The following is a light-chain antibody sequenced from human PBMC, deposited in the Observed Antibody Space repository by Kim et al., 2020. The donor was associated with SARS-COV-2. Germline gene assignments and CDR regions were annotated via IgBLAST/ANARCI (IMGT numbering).Light chain of an antibody. J-gene: IGLJ1*01. CDR3: QAWDSSTYV. CDR1: KLGDKY. CDR2: QDS. V-gene: IGLV3-1*01. Sequence: VSPGQTASITCSGDKLGDKYACWYQQKPGQSPVLVIYQDSKRPSGIPERFSGSKSGNTATLTISGTQAMDEADYYCQAWDSSTYVFGTGTKVTVL.